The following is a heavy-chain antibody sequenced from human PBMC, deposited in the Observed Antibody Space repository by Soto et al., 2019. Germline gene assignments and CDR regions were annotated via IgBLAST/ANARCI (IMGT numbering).Heavy chain of an antibody. V-gene: IGHV1-18*01. CDR2: IRAYNGNT. CDR3: ARNTMVRGVIITDFDY. Sequence: ASVKVSCKASGYTFTIYGSSWVRQAPGQGLEWMRWIRAYNGNTNYAQKLQGRVTMTTDTSTSTAYMELRSLRSDDTAVYYCARNTMVRGVIITDFDYWGQGTLVTVSS. CDR1: GYTFTIYG. J-gene: IGHJ4*02. D-gene: IGHD3-10*01.